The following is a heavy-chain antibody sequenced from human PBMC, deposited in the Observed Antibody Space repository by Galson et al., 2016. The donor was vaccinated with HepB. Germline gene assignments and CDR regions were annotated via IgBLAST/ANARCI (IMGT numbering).Heavy chain of an antibody. CDR2: IFHSGRV. D-gene: IGHD5-12*01. V-gene: IGHV4-61*03. CDR3: ARQYRGGPSDY. Sequence: ETLSLTCSVSGGSISRGDYQWNWIRQPPGQGLEWIGQIFHSGRVNYTPSLASRVTISVDTSNNHFSLRLTSVTAADTALYYCARQYRGGPSDYWGQGTLVIVSP. CDR1: GGSISRGDYQ. J-gene: IGHJ4*02.